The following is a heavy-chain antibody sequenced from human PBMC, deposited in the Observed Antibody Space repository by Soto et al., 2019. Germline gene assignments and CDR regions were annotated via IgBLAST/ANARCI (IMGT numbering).Heavy chain of an antibody. V-gene: IGHV4-34*01. CDR1: GGSFSGYY. J-gene: IGHJ6*02. CDR3: ARGGDGDDYYYYGMDV. CDR2: INHSGST. D-gene: IGHD4-17*01. Sequence: SETLSLTCAVYGGSFSGYYWSWIRQPPGKGLEWIGEINHSGSTNYNPSLKSRVTISVDTSKNQFSLKLSSVTAADTAVYYCARGGDGDDYYYYGMDVWGQGTTVTVSS.